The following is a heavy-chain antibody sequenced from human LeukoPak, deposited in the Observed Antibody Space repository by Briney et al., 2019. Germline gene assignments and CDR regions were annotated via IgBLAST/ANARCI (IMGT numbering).Heavy chain of an antibody. CDR1: DDSITMYY. CDR3: AKSNGYGLVDI. CDR2: VDHTGST. D-gene: IGHD3-10*01. J-gene: IGHJ3*02. Sequence: SETLSLTCTVSDDSITMYYWTWIRQPPGKGLEWIGYVDHTGSTNFNPSLNGRVSISRDTSKNLFSLRLRSVTAADTAVYYCAKSNGYGLVDIWSQGTMVTVSS. V-gene: IGHV4-59*01.